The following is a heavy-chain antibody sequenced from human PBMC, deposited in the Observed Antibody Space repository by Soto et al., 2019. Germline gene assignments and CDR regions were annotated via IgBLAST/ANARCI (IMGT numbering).Heavy chain of an antibody. CDR1: GGSISSGGYY. Sequence: SETLSLTCTVSGGSISSGGYYWSWIRQHPGKGLEWIGYIYYSGSTYYNPSLKSRVTISVDTSKNQFSLKLSSVTAADTAVYYCARATAPYVCFDPWGQGTLVTVPS. CDR3: ARATAPYVCFDP. V-gene: IGHV4-31*03. D-gene: IGHD3-16*01. CDR2: IYYSGST. J-gene: IGHJ5*02.